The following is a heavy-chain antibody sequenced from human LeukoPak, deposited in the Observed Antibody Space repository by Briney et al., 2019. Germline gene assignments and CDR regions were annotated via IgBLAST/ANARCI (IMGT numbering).Heavy chain of an antibody. CDR1: GGSISSGSYY. J-gene: IGHJ6*02. V-gene: IGHV4-61*02. D-gene: IGHD7-27*01. Sequence: SQTLSLTCTVSGGSISSGSYYWSWIRQPAGKGLEWIGRIYTSGSSNYNPSLKSRVTISVDTSKNQFSLKLSSVTAADTAVYYCARDSLGYYYGMDVWGQGTTVTVSS. CDR2: IYTSGSS. CDR3: ARDSLGYYYGMDV.